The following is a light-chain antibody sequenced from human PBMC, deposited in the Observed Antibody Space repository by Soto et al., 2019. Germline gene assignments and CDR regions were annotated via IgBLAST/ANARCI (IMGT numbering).Light chain of an antibody. V-gene: IGKV3-15*01. CDR2: DAS. Sequence: ETLMTQSPATLSASPGERATLSCRASQSVGSKLVWYQQKPGQALRLLIFDASTRATGVPDRFTGSGSGTVFTLTISSLRSEDFAVYYCQQYNNWPPITFGQGTRLEIK. CDR1: QSVGSK. CDR3: QQYNNWPPIT. J-gene: IGKJ5*01.